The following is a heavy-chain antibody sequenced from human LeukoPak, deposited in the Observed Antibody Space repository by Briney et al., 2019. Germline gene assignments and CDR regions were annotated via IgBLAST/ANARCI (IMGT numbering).Heavy chain of an antibody. Sequence: PGGSLRLSCSAFGFSFSSYGMHWVRQAPGKGLEWVAVIWNDGSHQYYADSEKGRFTISRDNSRNTVYLQMNRLRVDDTAVYYCARDATEYGDSHFDWWGQGTLVTVSS. D-gene: IGHD4-17*01. CDR2: IWNDGSHQ. V-gene: IGHV3-33*01. CDR3: ARDATEYGDSHFDW. J-gene: IGHJ4*02. CDR1: GFSFSSYG.